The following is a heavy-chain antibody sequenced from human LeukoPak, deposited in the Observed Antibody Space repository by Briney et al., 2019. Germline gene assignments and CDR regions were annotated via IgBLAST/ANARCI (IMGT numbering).Heavy chain of an antibody. D-gene: IGHD3-9*01. CDR3: AKDPRYLYYDILTGSHFDY. CDR1: GFAFDTYS. Sequence: PGGSLRLSCAASGFAFDTYSMNWVRQAPGKGLEWISYISSSSSTITYADSVRGRFTISRDNAKNSVYLQMNSLRAEDTAVYYCAKDPRYLYYDILTGSHFDYWGQGTLVTVSS. V-gene: IGHV3-48*04. J-gene: IGHJ4*02. CDR2: ISSSSSTI.